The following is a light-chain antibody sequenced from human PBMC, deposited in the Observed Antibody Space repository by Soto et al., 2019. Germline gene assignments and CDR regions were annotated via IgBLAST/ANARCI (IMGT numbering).Light chain of an antibody. J-gene: IGLJ2*01. Sequence: QSALTQPASVSGSPGQSITISCTGTSSDVGGYNYVSWYQQQPVKSPKLMIYDVSNRPSGVSNRFSGSKSGNTASLTISGLQAEDEADYYCSSYTSSSTLVVFGGGTKLTVL. V-gene: IGLV2-14*01. CDR1: SSDVGGYNY. CDR3: SSYTSSSTLVV. CDR2: DVS.